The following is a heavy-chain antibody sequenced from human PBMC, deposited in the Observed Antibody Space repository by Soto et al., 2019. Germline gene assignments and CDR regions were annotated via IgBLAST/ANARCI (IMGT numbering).Heavy chain of an antibody. CDR2: INPNSGCT. CDR3: ARELDYDSSGYYYVYGY. D-gene: IGHD3-22*01. V-gene: IGHV1-2*02. J-gene: IGHJ4*02. Sequence: GASVKVSCKASGYTFTGYFMHWVRQAPGQGLEGMGWINPNSGCTNYAQKFQGRVTMTRDTSISTAYMELSRLRSDDTAVYYCARELDYDSSGYYYVYGYWGQGTLVTVSS. CDR1: GYTFTGYF.